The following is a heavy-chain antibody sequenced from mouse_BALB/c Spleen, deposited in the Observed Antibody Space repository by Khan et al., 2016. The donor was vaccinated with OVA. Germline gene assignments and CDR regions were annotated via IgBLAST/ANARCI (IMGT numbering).Heavy chain of an antibody. Sequence: QVQLQQSGTELAKPGASVKMSCKASGYTFTTYWLHWVKKRPGQGLEWIGYINPTSGYTDYNEKFKDKATLSADKSSSTAYMQLSSLTSEDSAVYYWARDRIDYWGQGTTLTVSS. V-gene: IGHV1-7*01. CDR1: GYTFTTYW. CDR2: INPTSGYT. J-gene: IGHJ2*01. CDR3: ARDRIDY.